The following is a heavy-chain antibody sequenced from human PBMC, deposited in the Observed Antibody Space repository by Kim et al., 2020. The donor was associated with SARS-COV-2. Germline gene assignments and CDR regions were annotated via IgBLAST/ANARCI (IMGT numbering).Heavy chain of an antibody. J-gene: IGHJ3*02. Sequence: GGSLRLSCAASGFTFSNAWMSWVRQAPGKGLEWVGRIKSKTDGGTTDYAAPVKGRFTISRDDSKNTLYLQMNSLKTEDTAVYYCTTGLMVRGVILGFHDAFDIWGQGTMVTVSS. CDR1: GFTFSNAW. D-gene: IGHD3-10*01. V-gene: IGHV3-15*01. CDR3: TTGLMVRGVILGFHDAFDI. CDR2: IKSKTDGGTT.